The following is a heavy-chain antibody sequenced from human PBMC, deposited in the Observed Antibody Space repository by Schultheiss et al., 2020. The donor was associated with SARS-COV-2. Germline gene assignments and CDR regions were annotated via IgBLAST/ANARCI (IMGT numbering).Heavy chain of an antibody. CDR2: ISDDGSQK. J-gene: IGHJ6*02. CDR3: ARDGVMVYAMYYYYYGMDV. Sequence: GESLKISCAASGFTFSTYGMHWVRQAPGKGLEWVAVISDDGSQKFHADSVQGRFSISRDNSKNKLYLQMNSLRAEDTAVYYCARDGVMVYAMYYYYYGMDVWGQGTTVTVSS. V-gene: IGHV3-30*03. CDR1: GFTFSTYG. D-gene: IGHD2-8*01.